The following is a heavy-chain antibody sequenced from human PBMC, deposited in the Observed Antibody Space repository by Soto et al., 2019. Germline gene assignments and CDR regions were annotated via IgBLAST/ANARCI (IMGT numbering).Heavy chain of an antibody. D-gene: IGHD6-19*01. J-gene: IGHJ5*02. CDR3: ARHYSSGSRNWFDP. CDR1: GGSIKSSSYF. V-gene: IGHV4-39*01. Sequence: SETLSLTCSASGGSIKSSSYFWGWVRQPPGKGLEWIGSIYYSGSTYYNPSLRSRVTISVDPSKNQFSLKLSSVTAADTAVFYCARHYSSGSRNWFDPWGQGTLVTVSS. CDR2: IYYSGST.